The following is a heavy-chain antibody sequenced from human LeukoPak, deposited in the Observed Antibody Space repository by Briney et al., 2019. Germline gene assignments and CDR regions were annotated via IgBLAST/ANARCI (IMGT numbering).Heavy chain of an antibody. CDR3: ARVRDILTGYYVHFFDY. CDR1: GFTVSSNY. CDR2: IYSGGST. Sequence: PGGSLRLSCAASGFTVSSNYMSWVRQAPGKGLEWVSVIYSGGSTYYADSVKGRFTISRDNSKNTLYLQMNSLRAEDTAVYYCARVRDILTGYYVHFFDYWGQGTLVTVSS. D-gene: IGHD3-9*01. V-gene: IGHV3-53*01. J-gene: IGHJ4*02.